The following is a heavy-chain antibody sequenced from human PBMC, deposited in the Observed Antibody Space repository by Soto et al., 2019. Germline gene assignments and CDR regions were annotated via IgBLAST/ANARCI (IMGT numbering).Heavy chain of an antibody. Sequence: SETLSLTCTVSGGSISSGGYYWSWIHQHPGKGLEWIGYIYYSGSTYYNPSLKSRVTISVDTSKNQFSLKLSSVTAADTAVYWCARDPVDGYAFFDNWGQGALVTVSS. J-gene: IGHJ5*02. CDR3: ARDPVDGYAFFDN. CDR1: GGSISSGGYY. CDR2: IYYSGST. D-gene: IGHD5-12*01. V-gene: IGHV4-31*03.